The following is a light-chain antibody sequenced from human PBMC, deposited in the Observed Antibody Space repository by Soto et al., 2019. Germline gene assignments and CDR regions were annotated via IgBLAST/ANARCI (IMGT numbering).Light chain of an antibody. CDR3: QQYNDWPPYT. J-gene: IGKJ2*01. V-gene: IGKV3-15*01. CDR2: GAS. CDR1: QSVAYN. Sequence: EILMTQSPVTLSVSPGESATLSCRASQSVAYNLAWYQQKPGQAPRLLIYGASTRATDIPARFSGSGFGTEFTLTINSLQSEDCAVYYCQQYNDWPPYTFGQGTKLHIK.